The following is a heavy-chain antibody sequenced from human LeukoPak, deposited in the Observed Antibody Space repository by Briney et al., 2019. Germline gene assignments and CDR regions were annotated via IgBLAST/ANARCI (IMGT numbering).Heavy chain of an antibody. Sequence: GGSLRLSCAASGFTFSNHNMDWVRQAPGKGLEWISYISGRGEAIFYADSVQGRFTISRDNSKNTLYLQMNSLRAEDTAVYYCARDVSGYSYGYWFGSFDYWGQGTLVTVSS. CDR2: ISGRGEAI. CDR1: GFTFSNHN. D-gene: IGHD5-18*01. CDR3: ARDVSGYSYGYWFGSFDY. J-gene: IGHJ4*02. V-gene: IGHV3-48*01.